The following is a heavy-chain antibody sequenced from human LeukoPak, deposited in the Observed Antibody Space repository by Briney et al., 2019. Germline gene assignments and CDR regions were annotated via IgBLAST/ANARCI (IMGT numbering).Heavy chain of an antibody. J-gene: IGHJ4*02. CDR2: IWYDGSNK. Sequence: PGGSLGLSCAASGFTFSSYGMHWVRQAPGKGLEWVAVIWYDGSNKYYADSVKGRFTISRDNSKNTLYLQTNSLRAEDTAVYYCARDGGDGYNMYYFDYWGQGTLVTVSS. V-gene: IGHV3-33*01. D-gene: IGHD5-24*01. CDR3: ARDGGDGYNMYYFDY. CDR1: GFTFSSYG.